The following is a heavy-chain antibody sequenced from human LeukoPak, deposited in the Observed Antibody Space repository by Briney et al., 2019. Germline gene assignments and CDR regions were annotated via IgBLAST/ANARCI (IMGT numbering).Heavy chain of an antibody. D-gene: IGHD2-15*01. V-gene: IGHV3-33*01. CDR3: ARGDYCSASSCLMDV. Sequence: PGRSLRLSCAASGFSFSSFGVNWVRQAPGKGLEWVAVIWSDGSNQYYVDSVKGRFTISRDNAKNSDYLQMNSLRDEDTAVYYCARGDYCSASSCLMDVWGQGTTVTVSS. CDR2: IWSDGSNQ. J-gene: IGHJ6*02. CDR1: GFSFSSFG.